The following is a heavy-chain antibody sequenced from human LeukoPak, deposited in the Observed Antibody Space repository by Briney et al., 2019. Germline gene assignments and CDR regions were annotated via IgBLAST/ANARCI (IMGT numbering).Heavy chain of an antibody. V-gene: IGHV3-48*03. Sequence: PGGSLRLSCAASGFTFSSYEMNWVRQAPGKGLEWVSYISSSGSTIYYADSVKGRFTISRDNAKNSLYLQMNSLRAEDTAVYYCAREPPRRAFDIWGQGTMVTVSS. CDR2: ISSSGSTI. CDR3: AREPPRRAFDI. CDR1: GFTFSSYE. J-gene: IGHJ3*02.